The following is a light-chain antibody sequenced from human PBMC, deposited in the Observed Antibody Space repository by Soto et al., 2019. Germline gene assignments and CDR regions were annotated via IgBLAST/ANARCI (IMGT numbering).Light chain of an antibody. CDR2: GAS. J-gene: IGKJ1*01. CDR3: QHYSTLLWT. Sequence: EIVMTQSPATLSVSPGERATLSCRASQSVSSKLAWYQQKPGQGPRLLIYGASTRATGIPARFSGSGSGTEFTLTISSLQSEDFAVYXXQHYSTLLWTFGQGTKVEIK. V-gene: IGKV3-15*01. CDR1: QSVSSK.